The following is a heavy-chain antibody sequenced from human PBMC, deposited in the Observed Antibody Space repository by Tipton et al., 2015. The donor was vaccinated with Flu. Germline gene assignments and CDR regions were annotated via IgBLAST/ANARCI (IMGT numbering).Heavy chain of an antibody. D-gene: IGHD6-13*01. CDR3: ASHVRIAAAGVYFQH. CDR1: GGSISSGGYY. Sequence: LRLSCTVSGGSISSGGYYWSWIRQHPGKGLEWFGYIYYSGSTYYNPSLKSRVTISVDTSKNQFSLKLSSVTAADTAVYYCASHVRIAAAGVYFQHWGQGTLVTVSS. V-gene: IGHV4-31*03. J-gene: IGHJ1*01. CDR2: IYYSGST.